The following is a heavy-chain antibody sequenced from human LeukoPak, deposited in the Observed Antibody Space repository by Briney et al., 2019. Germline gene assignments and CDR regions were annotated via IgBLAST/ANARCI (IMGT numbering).Heavy chain of an antibody. J-gene: IGHJ4*02. CDR3: ARAGRFYDSSGYYWNFDY. D-gene: IGHD3-22*01. CDR2: IYHGGNT. CDR1: GASISSNYW. Sequence: SETLSLTCAVSGASISSNYWWSWVRQPPGKGLEWIGEIYHGGNTNYNSSLKSRLTMSVDKPKHQFSLKLNSVTAADTAVYYCARAGRFYDSSGYYWNFDYWGQGTLATVSS. V-gene: IGHV4-4*02.